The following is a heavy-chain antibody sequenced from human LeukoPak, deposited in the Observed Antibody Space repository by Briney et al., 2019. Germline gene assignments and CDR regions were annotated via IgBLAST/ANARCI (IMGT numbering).Heavy chain of an antibody. CDR1: GYTFTGYY. D-gene: IGHD3-10*01. J-gene: IGHJ4*02. Sequence: ASVKVSCKASGYTFTGYYMHWVRQAPGQGLEWMGWINPNSGGTNYAQKFQGRVTMTRDTSISTAYMELSRLRSDDTAVYYCARDGSGSWGAVDFDYWGQGTLVTVSS. CDR3: ARDGSGSWGAVDFDY. V-gene: IGHV1-2*02. CDR2: INPNSGGT.